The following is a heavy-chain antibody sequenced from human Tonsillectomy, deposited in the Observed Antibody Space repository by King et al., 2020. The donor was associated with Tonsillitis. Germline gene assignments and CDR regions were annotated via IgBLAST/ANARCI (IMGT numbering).Heavy chain of an antibody. V-gene: IGHV3-48*01. Sequence: VQLVESWGGLVQPGGSLRLSCAASGFTFRTYNMNWVRQAPGKGLEWVSYISRGSSPVYYADSVKGRFIISRDNAKNSLYLQMNSLRAEDTAVYYCARDRDGSGSTYDYWGQGTLVTVSS. D-gene: IGHD3-10*01. CDR3: ARDRDGSGSTYDY. CDR2: ISRGSSPV. CDR1: GFTFRTYN. J-gene: IGHJ4*02.